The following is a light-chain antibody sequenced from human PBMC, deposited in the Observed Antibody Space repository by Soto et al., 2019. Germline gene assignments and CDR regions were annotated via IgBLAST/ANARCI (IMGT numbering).Light chain of an antibody. CDR2: WAS. Sequence: DIVMTQSPDSLAVSLGERATINCKSSQSVLYNSNNKTYLAWYQQKPGQPPKLLIYWASTREFGFPDRFSGSGSVTDFTLAISSLQDEDVAVYYGQQYYSTPTWTFGQGTKVEIK. CDR3: QQYYSTPTWT. V-gene: IGKV4-1*01. J-gene: IGKJ1*01. CDR1: QSVLYNSNNKTY.